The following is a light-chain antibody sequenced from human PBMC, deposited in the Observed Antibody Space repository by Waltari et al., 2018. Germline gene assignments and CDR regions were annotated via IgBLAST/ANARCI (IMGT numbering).Light chain of an antibody. CDR3: CSYAGSFTLV. CDR1: RGDIGTYNL. V-gene: IGLV2-23*01. CDR2: EDN. J-gene: IGLJ2*01. Sequence: QAALTQPASVSGSAGQSVTISCTGTRGDIGTYNLVSWYQQHPGNAPKLIMYEDNKRPSGVSPRFSASKSGKTASLTISGLQAEDEADYHCCSYAGSFTLVFGGGTKVTIL.